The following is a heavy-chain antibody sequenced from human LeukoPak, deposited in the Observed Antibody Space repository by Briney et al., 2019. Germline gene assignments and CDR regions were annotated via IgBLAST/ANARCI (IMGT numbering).Heavy chain of an antibody. CDR3: AKDRASYAIFDY. CDR2: ISGRGASK. CDR1: GLTFNNYA. J-gene: IGHJ4*02. Sequence: GGSLRLSCAVSGLTFNNYAMSWVRQAPGKGLEWVSGISGRGASKYYADSVKGRFTISRDNSKNTLYLQMNSLRAEDTAVYYCAKDRASYAIFDYWGQGTLVTVSS. D-gene: IGHD2-8*01. V-gene: IGHV3-23*01.